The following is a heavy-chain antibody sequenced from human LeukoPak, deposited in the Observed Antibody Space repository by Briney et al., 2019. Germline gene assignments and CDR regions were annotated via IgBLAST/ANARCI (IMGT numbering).Heavy chain of an antibody. CDR1: GFTFSSYA. V-gene: IGHV3-30*04. D-gene: IGHD5-18*01. CDR3: ARDLTDTAMVTVN. CDR2: ISYDGSNK. J-gene: IGHJ4*02. Sequence: GGSLRLSCAASGFTFSSYAMHWVRQAPGKGLERVAVISYDGSNKYYADSVKGRFTISRDNSKNTLYLQMNSLRAEDTAVYYCARDLTDTAMVTVNWGQGTLVTVSS.